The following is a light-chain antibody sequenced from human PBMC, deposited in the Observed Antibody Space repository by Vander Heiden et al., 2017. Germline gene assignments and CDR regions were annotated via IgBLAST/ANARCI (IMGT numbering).Light chain of an antibody. CDR2: SNN. CDR1: SSNIGSSP. Sequence: QSVLTQPPSASGTPGPRVTISCSGGSSNIGSSPVSWYQQLPGTAPKLLIYSNNQRPSGVPDRFSGSKSGASASLAISGLQSDDEADYYCAAWDSSLDGVVFGGGTKVTVL. J-gene: IGLJ2*01. CDR3: AAWDSSLDGVV. V-gene: IGLV1-44*01.